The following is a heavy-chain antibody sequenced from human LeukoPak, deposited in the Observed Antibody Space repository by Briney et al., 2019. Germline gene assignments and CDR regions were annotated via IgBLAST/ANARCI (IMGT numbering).Heavy chain of an antibody. Sequence: SETLSLTCTVSGGSISSHYWSWIRQPPGKGLEWIGYIYYSGSTNYNPSLKSRVTISVDTSKNQFSLKLSSVTAADTAVYYCARVLPALYDFWSGYFGLAVAPPRFWFDPWGQGTLVTVSS. CDR3: ARVLPALYDFWSGYFGLAVAPPRFWFDP. J-gene: IGHJ5*02. V-gene: IGHV4-59*11. CDR2: IYYSGST. D-gene: IGHD3-3*01. CDR1: GGSISSHY.